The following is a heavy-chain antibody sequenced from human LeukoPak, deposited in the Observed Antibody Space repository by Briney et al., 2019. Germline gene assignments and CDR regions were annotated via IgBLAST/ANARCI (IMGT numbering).Heavy chain of an antibody. D-gene: IGHD4-17*01. J-gene: IGHJ4*02. CDR3: ARDDSLRY. V-gene: IGHV3-48*01. CDR1: GFTFSPLG. CDR2: ISSGSSTT. Sequence: GGSLRLSCAASGFTFSPLGMNWVRQAPGRGLEWVSYISSGSSTTYYADSVKGRFTISRDNAKNSLYLQLNSLRAEDTAVYYCARDDSLRYWGQGTLVTVSS.